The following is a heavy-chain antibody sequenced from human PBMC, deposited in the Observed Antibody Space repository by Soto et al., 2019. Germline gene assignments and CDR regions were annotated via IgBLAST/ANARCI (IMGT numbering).Heavy chain of an antibody. CDR1: GFTFSSYA. J-gene: IGHJ6*02. CDR3: ARDGNFDWLLLPYYYGMDV. CDR2: ISYDGSNK. Sequence: GGSLRLSCAASGFTFSSYAMHWVRQAPGKGLEWVAVISYDGSNKYYADSVKGRFTISRDNSKNTLYLQMNSLRAEDTAVYYCARDGNFDWLLLPYYYGMDVWGQGTTVTVSS. D-gene: IGHD3-9*01. V-gene: IGHV3-30-3*01.